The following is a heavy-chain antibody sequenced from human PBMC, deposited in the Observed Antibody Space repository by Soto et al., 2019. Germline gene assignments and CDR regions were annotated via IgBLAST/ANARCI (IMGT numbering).Heavy chain of an antibody. CDR3: AKGRGTIVVTDASDI. CDR1: EYCFDDYP. V-gene: IGHV3-9*01. CDR2: LSWNSGFS. Sequence: PGGTQKHSRGGPEYCFDDYPLPWDRQAPGQGPEWVASLSWNSGFSGYAHPVKRRFTISRDNAQSPVNLQMNNLRTEDTALYYCAKGRGTIVVTDASDIWGQGTMVTVSS. J-gene: IGHJ3*02. D-gene: IGHD3-22*01.